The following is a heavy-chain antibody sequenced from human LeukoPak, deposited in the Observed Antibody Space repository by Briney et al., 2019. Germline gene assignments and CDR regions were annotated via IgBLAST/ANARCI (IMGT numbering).Heavy chain of an antibody. V-gene: IGHV3-23*01. J-gene: IGHJ4*02. CDR2: INGFGRST. CDR1: GFTFSSYA. CDR3: AKGSSSSWYSVEY. D-gene: IGHD6-13*01. Sequence: GGSLRLSCAASGFTFSSYAMTWVRQAPGKGLEWVSAINGFGRSTYYADSVKGRFTISRDNSKNTLYLQMNSLRAEDTAVYYCAKGSSSSWYSVEYWGQGTLVTVSS.